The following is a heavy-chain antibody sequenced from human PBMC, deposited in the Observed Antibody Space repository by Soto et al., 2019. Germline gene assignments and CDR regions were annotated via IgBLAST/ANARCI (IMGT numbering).Heavy chain of an antibody. Sequence: SETLSLTCGVYGGSFSAYSWTWLRQSPGKGLEWIGEITHGGSTDYNPALKSRLVMSVDTSKNQFSLRVTSVTAADAAVYFCARDRFDYWSHIYYGLDVWGQGPTVTVYS. V-gene: IGHV4-34*01. J-gene: IGHJ6*02. CDR3: ARDRFDYWSHIYYGLDV. D-gene: IGHD3-3*01. CDR1: GGSFSAYS. CDR2: ITHGGST.